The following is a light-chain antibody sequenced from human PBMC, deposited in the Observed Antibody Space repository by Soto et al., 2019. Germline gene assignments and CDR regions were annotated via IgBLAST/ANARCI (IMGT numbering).Light chain of an antibody. Sequence: EIQVTQSPYSLSASVEDRVIITCRASRIISNHLNWYQQKPGKAPKLPIFAASSLQSGVPSRFSGSRSGPDFTLTISSLQPEDFAEDHCQQYNYWPHTFGQGTKVDI. V-gene: IGKV1-39*01. CDR1: RIISNH. CDR3: QQYNYWPHT. J-gene: IGKJ1*01. CDR2: AAS.